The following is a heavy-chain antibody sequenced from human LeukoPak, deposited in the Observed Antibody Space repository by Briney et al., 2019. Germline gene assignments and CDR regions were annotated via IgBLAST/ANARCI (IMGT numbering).Heavy chain of an antibody. Sequence: GGSLRLSGAASGFTFSSYGMSWVRQAPGKGLEWVSAISGSGGSTYYADSVKGRFTISRDNSKNTLYLQMNSLRAEDTAVYYCAKDRGLISDYWGQGTLVTVSS. J-gene: IGHJ4*02. D-gene: IGHD3-16*01. CDR3: AKDRGLISDY. CDR1: GFTFSSYG. V-gene: IGHV3-23*01. CDR2: ISGSGGST.